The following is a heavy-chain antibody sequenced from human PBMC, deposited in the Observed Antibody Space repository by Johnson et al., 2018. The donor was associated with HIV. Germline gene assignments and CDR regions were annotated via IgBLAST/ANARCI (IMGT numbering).Heavy chain of an antibody. CDR1: GFSVSNTY. CDR3: ASFVVVVAATGAFDI. Sequence: VLLVESGGGLVQPGGSLTLSCGASGFSVSNTYMNWVRQAPGKGLEWVSSITGSGGNTYDADSVKGRFTISRDNSKNTLYLQMNSLRAEDTAVYYCASFVVVVAATGAFDIWGQGTMVTVSS. J-gene: IGHJ3*02. D-gene: IGHD2-15*01. CDR2: TGSGGNT. V-gene: IGHV3-66*02.